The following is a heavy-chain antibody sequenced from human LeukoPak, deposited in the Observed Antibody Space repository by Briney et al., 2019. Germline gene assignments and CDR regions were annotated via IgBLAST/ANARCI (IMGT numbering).Heavy chain of an antibody. Sequence: GGSLRLSCAASGFTFSSYSMNWVRQAPGKGLEWVSYISSSSSTICYADSVKGRFTISRDNAKNSLYLQMNSLRDEDTAVYYCARDHGYSSSWYPPVEYYFDYWGQGTLVTVSS. CDR1: GFTFSSYS. CDR3: ARDHGYSSSWYPPVEYYFDY. D-gene: IGHD6-13*01. V-gene: IGHV3-48*02. J-gene: IGHJ4*02. CDR2: ISSSSSTI.